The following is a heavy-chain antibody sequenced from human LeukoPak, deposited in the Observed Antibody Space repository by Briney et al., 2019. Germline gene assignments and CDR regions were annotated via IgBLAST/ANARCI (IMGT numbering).Heavy chain of an antibody. CDR2: IQSQTDGGAT. D-gene: IGHD1-26*01. CDR3: IGSFLGY. V-gene: IGHV3-15*01. Sequence: GGSLRLSCAASGFTFSNAWMSWVRQAPGKGLEWVGHIQSQTDGGATQYAAPVKGRFTISGDDSKSTLYLQMNSLKTEDTAVYYCIGSFLGYWGQGALVTVSS. J-gene: IGHJ4*02. CDR1: GFTFSNAW.